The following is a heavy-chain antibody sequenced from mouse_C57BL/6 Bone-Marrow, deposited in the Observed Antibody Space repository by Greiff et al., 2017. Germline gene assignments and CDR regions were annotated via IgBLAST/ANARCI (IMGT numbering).Heavy chain of an antibody. CDR1: GFSLSTFGMG. CDR3: ARIALPPTRAWFAD. V-gene: IGHV8-8*01. CDR2: TWWDDDK. J-gene: IGHJ3*01. Sequence: QVTLKESGPGLLQPSQTLSLTCSSSGFSLSTFGMGVGWIRQPSGKGLEWLALTWWDDDKYYNPALKSRPTLPYVSSNTPDFLHIASVDTADTATYYCARIALPPTRAWFADWGQGTLVTVSA. D-gene: IGHD5-5*01.